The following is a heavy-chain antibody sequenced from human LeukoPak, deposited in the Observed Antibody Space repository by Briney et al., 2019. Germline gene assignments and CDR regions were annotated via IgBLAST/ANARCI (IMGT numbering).Heavy chain of an antibody. V-gene: IGHV3-9*01. D-gene: IGHD1-26*01. J-gene: IGHJ5*02. CDR3: AKGGSYSP. CDR2: ISRNSDKV. CDR1: GFTFGDYA. Sequence: GGSLRLSCAASGFTFGDYAMHWVRQAPGKGLEWVSGISRNSDKVGYADSVKGRFTISRDNARNYLFLQMSSLRAEDTAFYYCAKGGSYSPWGQGTLVTVSS.